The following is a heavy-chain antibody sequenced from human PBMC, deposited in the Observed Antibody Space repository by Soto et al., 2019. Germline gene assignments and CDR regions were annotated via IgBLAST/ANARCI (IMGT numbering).Heavy chain of an antibody. CDR3: ARVKAFYYYGSGSPIGYYYYMDV. V-gene: IGHV1-8*01. Sequence: ASVKVSCKASGYTFTSYDINWVRQDTGQGLEWMGWMNPNSGNTGYAQKFQGRVTMTRNTSISTAYMELSSLRSEDTAVYYCARVKAFYYYGSGSPIGYYYYMDVWGKGTTVTVSS. CDR1: GYTFTSYD. D-gene: IGHD3-10*01. J-gene: IGHJ6*03. CDR2: MNPNSGNT.